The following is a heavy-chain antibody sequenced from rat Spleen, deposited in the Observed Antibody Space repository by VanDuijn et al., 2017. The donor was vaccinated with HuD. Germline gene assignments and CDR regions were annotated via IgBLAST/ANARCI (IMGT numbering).Heavy chain of an antibody. CDR1: GFTFSNYD. CDR2: ISYDGSST. D-gene: IGHD1-1*01. CDR3: ARPREWSGVFDY. J-gene: IGHJ2*01. Sequence: EVQLVESGGGLVQPGRSMKLSCAASGFTFSNYDMAWVRQAPKKGLEWVATISYDGSSTNYRDSVKGRFTISRDNAKSTLYLQMDSLRSEDTATYYCARPREWSGVFDYWGQGVMVTVSS. V-gene: IGHV5-7*01.